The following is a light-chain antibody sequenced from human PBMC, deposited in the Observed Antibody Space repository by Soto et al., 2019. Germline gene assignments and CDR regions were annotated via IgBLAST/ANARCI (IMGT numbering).Light chain of an antibody. Sequence: DIQMTQSPSSVSASVGDRVTITCRASQGISSWVAWYQQKPGKAPNLLIYAASSLQSGVPSRFSGRGSWTEFTLTISSLQPEDFATYYCHQPDTFPLTFGGGTKVEIK. J-gene: IGKJ4*01. CDR1: QGISSW. V-gene: IGKV1-12*01. CDR2: AAS. CDR3: HQPDTFPLT.